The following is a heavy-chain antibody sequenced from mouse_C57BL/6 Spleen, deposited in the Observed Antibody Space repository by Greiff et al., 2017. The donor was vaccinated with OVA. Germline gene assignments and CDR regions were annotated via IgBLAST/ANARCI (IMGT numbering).Heavy chain of an antibody. CDR2: INPNNGGT. CDR1: GYTFTDYN. CDR3: AARQLRLPWFAY. D-gene: IGHD3-2*02. Sequence: VQLQQSGPELVKPGASVKMSCKASGYTFTDYNMHWVKQSHGKSLEWIGYINPNNGGTSYNQKFKGKATLTVNKSSSTAYMELRSLTSEDSAVYYCAARQLRLPWFAYWGQGTLVTVSA. V-gene: IGHV1-22*01. J-gene: IGHJ3*01.